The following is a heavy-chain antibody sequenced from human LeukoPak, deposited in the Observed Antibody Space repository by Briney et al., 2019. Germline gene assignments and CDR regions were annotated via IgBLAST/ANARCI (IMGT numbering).Heavy chain of an antibody. J-gene: IGHJ4*02. CDR3: ARVAAY. D-gene: IGHD6-25*01. CDR1: GGSFSGYN. V-gene: IGHV4-38-2*01. CDR2: IYHSGST. Sequence: SETLSLTCAVYGGSFSGYNWGWIRQPPGKGLEWIGSIYHSGSTDYNPSLNSRVTISVDTSKNQFSLKLRSVTAADTAVYYCARVAAYWGQGTLVTVSS.